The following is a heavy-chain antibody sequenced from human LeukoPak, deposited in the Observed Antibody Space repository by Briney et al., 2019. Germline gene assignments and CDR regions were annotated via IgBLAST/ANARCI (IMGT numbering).Heavy chain of an antibody. CDR1: GGPISSSSYY. J-gene: IGHJ5*02. V-gene: IGHV4-39*01. Sequence: SETLSLTCTVSGGPISSSSYYWGWIRQPPGKGLEWIGSIYYSGSTYDNPSLKSRVTISVDTSKNQFSLKLSSVTAADTAVYCCARQSTYSNYRFDPWGQGTLVTVSS. D-gene: IGHD4-11*01. CDR2: IYYSGST. CDR3: ARQSTYSNYRFDP.